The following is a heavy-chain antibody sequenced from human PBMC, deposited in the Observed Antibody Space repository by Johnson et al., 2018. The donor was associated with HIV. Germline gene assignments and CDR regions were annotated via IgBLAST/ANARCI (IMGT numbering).Heavy chain of an antibody. CDR3: ATDEYTNSLGV. J-gene: IGHJ3*01. V-gene: IGHV3-66*02. CDR1: GLTVSNNY. D-gene: IGHD6-6*01. Sequence: VQLVESGGGLVQPGGSLRLSCAASGLTVSNNYMSWVRQAPGRGLEWVSVIYSGGTTYYADSVKGRFIISRDNSKNTLYLQMNSLRAEDTAVYYCATDEYTNSLGVWGQGTMVTVSS. CDR2: IYSGGTT.